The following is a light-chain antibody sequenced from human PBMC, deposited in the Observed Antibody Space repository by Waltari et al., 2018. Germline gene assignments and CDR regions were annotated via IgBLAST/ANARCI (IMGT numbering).Light chain of an antibody. Sequence: QSALTQPASVSGSPGQSITISCTGTSSDVGGYNSVSWYQQHPGKAPKLMIYDVSNRPPGVSNRCSGSKSGNTASLTISGLQAEDEADYYCSSYTSSSTLVVFGGGTKLTVL. J-gene: IGLJ2*01. CDR3: SSYTSSSTLVV. V-gene: IGLV2-14*03. CDR2: DVS. CDR1: SSDVGGYNS.